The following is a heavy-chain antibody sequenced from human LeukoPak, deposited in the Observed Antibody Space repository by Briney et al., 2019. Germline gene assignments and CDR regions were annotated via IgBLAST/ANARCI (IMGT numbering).Heavy chain of an antibody. J-gene: IGHJ3*02. CDR3: ARDATLSSVWTHYALDI. D-gene: IGHD3-22*01. Sequence: PGGSLRLSCAASGFTFSSYEMNWVRQAPGKGLEWVSYIGSGGSTTYYANSVKGRFTISRDNAKNSLSLQMNSLRADDTAVYYCARDATLSSVWTHYALDIWGQGTMVTVSS. CDR1: GFTFSSYE. CDR2: IGSGGSTT. V-gene: IGHV3-48*03.